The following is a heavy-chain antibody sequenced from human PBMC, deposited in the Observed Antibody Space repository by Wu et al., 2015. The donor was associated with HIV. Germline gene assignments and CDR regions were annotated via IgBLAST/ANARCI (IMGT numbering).Heavy chain of an antibody. CDR3: ARDRIRGXISGHDAFGV. Sequence: QVQLVQSGAEVKKPGSSVKVSCKASGDTFSRYAFSWVRQAPGQGLEWMGMINLNGGDTLYAERFQGRVTMTRDTSTSTVFMELTSPTSDDTAVYYCARDRIRGXISGHDAFGVWGQGDIGH. V-gene: IGHV1-46*01. J-gene: IGHJ3*01. CDR1: GDTFSRYA. D-gene: IGHD3-10*01. CDR2: INLNGGDT.